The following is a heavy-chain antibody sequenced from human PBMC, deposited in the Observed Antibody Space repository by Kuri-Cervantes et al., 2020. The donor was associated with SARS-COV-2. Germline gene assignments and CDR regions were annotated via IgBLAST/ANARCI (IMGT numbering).Heavy chain of an antibody. CDR1: GFTFSSYG. CDR2: ISYDGSNT. J-gene: IGHJ6*02. Sequence: GGSLRLSCAASGFTFSSYGMHWVRQAPGKGQEWVAVISYDGSNTYYADSVKGRFTISRDNSKNTLYLQMDSLRAEDTAVYYGAKPHYSKAYNYYGMDVWGQGTTGTGSS. CDR3: AKPHYSKAYNYYGMDV. D-gene: IGHD4-11*01. V-gene: IGHV3-30*18.